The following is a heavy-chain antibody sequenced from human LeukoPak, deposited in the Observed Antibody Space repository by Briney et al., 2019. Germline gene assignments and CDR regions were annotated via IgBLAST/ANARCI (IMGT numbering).Heavy chain of an antibody. CDR3: ARDVSRGLTASDY. CDR2: ISYDGSNK. Sequence: GGSLRLSCAASGFTFSSYAVHWVRQAPGKGLEWVALISYDGSNKYYADSVKGRFSISRDNSKNTLYLQMNSLRTEDTAIYYCARDVSRGLTASDYWGQGTLVAVSS. CDR1: GFTFSSYA. V-gene: IGHV3-30*04. J-gene: IGHJ4*02. D-gene: IGHD2-2*01.